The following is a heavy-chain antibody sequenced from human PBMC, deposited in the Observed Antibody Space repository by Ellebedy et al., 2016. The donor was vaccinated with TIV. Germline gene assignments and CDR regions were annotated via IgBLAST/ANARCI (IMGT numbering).Heavy chain of an antibody. CDR2: ISAYNGNP. CDR3: ARGLYYDSSGYYGY. Sequence: ASVKVSCKASGYTFTSYGISWVRQAPGQGLEWMGWISAYNGNPNYAQKRQGSVTMTTDTSTRTAYMELRSLRSDDTAVDYCARGLYYDSSGYYGYWGQGTLVTVSS. CDR1: GYTFTSYG. V-gene: IGHV1-18*04. J-gene: IGHJ4*02. D-gene: IGHD3-22*01.